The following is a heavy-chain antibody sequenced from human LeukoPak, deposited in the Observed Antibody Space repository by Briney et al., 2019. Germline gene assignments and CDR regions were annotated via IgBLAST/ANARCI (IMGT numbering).Heavy chain of an antibody. V-gene: IGHV4-59*01. CDR1: GGSISSYY. Sequence: SETLSLTCTVSGGSISSYYWSWIRQPPGKGLEWIGYIYYSGSTNYNPSLKSRVTISVDTSKNQFSLKLSSVTAADTAVYYCARGMVRGVINAFDIWGQGTMVTVSS. CDR3: ARGMVRGVINAFDI. J-gene: IGHJ3*02. CDR2: IYYSGST. D-gene: IGHD3-10*01.